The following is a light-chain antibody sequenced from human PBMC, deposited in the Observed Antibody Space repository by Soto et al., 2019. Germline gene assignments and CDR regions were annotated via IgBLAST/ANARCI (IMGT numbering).Light chain of an antibody. Sequence: DIQMTQSPSTLSASVGDRVTITCRASQNISNRLSWYQQRPGKAPKYLIYDASTLDSGAPSRFSGSGSGTEFALSISSLQPDDFATYYCQQYNIYPWTFGQGLRWVS. CDR1: QNISNR. V-gene: IGKV1-5*01. CDR2: DAS. CDR3: QQYNIYPWT. J-gene: IGKJ1*01.